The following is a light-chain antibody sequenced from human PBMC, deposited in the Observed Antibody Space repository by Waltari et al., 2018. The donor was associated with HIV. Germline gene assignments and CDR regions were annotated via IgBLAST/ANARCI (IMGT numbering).Light chain of an antibody. CDR2: GKN. CDR1: SPRSYY. J-gene: IGLJ2*01. CDR3: NSRDSSGNNVV. V-gene: IGLV3-19*01. Sequence: SSELTQDPAVSVALGQAVRITCQGDSPRSYYASRYQQKPGQAPVLVIYGKNNRPSGIPDRFSGSSSGNTASLTITGAQAEDEADYYCNSRDSSGNNVVFGGGTKLTVL.